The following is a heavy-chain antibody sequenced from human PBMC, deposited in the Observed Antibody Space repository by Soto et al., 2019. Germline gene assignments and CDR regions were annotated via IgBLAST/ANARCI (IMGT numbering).Heavy chain of an antibody. CDR2: IKSKTDGGTT. CDR3: TTGSSGWYSYGY. CDR1: GFTFINAW. Sequence: GGSLRLSCAASGFTFINAWMSWVRQAPGKGLEWVGRIKSKTDGGTTDYAAPVKGRFTISRDDSKNTLYLQMNSLKTEDTAVYYCTTGSSGWYSYGYWGQGTLVTVSS. V-gene: IGHV3-15*01. D-gene: IGHD6-19*01. J-gene: IGHJ4*02.